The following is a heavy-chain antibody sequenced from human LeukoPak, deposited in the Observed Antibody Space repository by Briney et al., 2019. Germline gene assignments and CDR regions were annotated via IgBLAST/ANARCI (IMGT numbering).Heavy chain of an antibody. CDR1: GFTSSSYG. CDR2: ITNGGDNT. Sequence: QPGGSLTLSCAASGFTSSSYGMSWVRQAPGKGLEWVSSITNGGDNTYYAGFVQGRFTIYRDNSKNSLHLQMSSLRAEDTAIYFCAKRDTSGLYYFDYWGQGTLVTVSS. V-gene: IGHV3-23*01. CDR3: AKRDTSGLYYFDY. J-gene: IGHJ4*02. D-gene: IGHD3-10*01.